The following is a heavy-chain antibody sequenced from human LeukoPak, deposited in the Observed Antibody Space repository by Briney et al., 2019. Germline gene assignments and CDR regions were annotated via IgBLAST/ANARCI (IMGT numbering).Heavy chain of an antibody. D-gene: IGHD1-26*01. CDR2: LNPNSGGT. V-gene: IGHV1-2*02. CDR1: GYTFTAFF. Sequence: ASVKVSCKTSGYTFTAFFIHWVRQAPGQGVEWMGWLNPNSGGTNYAQKFQGRVTMTRDTSISTAYMELSRLRSDDTAVYFCARVGAAYQDSNYWGQGTLVTVSS. J-gene: IGHJ4*02. CDR3: ARVGAAYQDSNY.